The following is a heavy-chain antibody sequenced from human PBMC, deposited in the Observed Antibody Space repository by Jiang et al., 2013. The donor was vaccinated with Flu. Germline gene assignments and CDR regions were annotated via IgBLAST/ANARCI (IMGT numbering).Heavy chain of an antibody. CDR3: ARESPYRQQLEGGRFYFDY. J-gene: IGHJ4*03. V-gene: IGHV7-4-1*01. D-gene: IGHD6-13*01. CDR1: GYTFTSYA. Sequence: QSGSELKKPGASVKVSCKASGYTFTSYAMNWVRQAPGQGLEWMGWINTNTGNPTCAQGFTGRFVFSLDTSVSTAYLQICSLKAEDTAVYYCARESPYRQQLEGGRFYFDYWGLGNPWSPSPQ. CDR2: INTNTGNP.